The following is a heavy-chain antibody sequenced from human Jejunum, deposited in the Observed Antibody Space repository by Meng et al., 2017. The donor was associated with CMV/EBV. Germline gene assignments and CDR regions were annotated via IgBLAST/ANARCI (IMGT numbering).Heavy chain of an antibody. CDR3: AHRPCGPYVRRFDP. V-gene: IGHV2-5*02. Sequence: QITLKESGPTLVKPTQTLTLTCSFSGFSLSTRELGVGWIRQSPGKALEWLAHIYSDDSKRYNPSLESRLTITKDTSKNQVVLTMTDMDPADTATYYCAHRPCGPYVRRFDPWGQGILVTVSS. J-gene: IGHJ5*02. CDR2: IYSDDSK. CDR1: GFSLSTRELG. D-gene: IGHD3-10*02.